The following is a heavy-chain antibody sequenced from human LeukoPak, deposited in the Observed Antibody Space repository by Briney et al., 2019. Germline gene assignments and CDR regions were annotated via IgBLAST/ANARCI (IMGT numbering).Heavy chain of an antibody. CDR3: AKDPIRHYSGSGESITTYFFDY. Sequence: GGSLRLSCAASGFTLISSGMNWVRQAPGKGLEWVSYISSSGGVIYYADSVKGRFTISRDNSKNTLYLQMNSLRAEDTAVYYCAKDPIRHYSGSGESITTYFFDYWGQGTLVTVSS. CDR1: GFTLISSG. D-gene: IGHD3-10*01. J-gene: IGHJ4*02. CDR2: ISSSGGVI. V-gene: IGHV3-48*01.